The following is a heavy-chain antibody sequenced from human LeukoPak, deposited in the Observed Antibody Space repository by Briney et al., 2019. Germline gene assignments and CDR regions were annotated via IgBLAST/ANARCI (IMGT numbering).Heavy chain of an antibody. V-gene: IGHV3-30-3*01. D-gene: IGHD3-10*01. CDR2: ISYDGSNK. Sequence: GGSLRLSCAASGFTFSSYAMHWVRQAPGKGLEWVAVISYDGSNKYYADSVKGRFTISRDNSKNTLYLQMNSLRAEDTAVYYCARDPVVRGVIISDYYYYGMDVWGQGTTVTVSS. CDR1: GFTFSSYA. CDR3: ARDPVVRGVIISDYYYYGMDV. J-gene: IGHJ6*02.